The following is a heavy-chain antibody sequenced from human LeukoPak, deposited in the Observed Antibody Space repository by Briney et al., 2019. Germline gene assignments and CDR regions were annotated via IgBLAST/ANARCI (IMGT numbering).Heavy chain of an antibody. Sequence: PGGTLRLSCAASGFTFSGYGMSWVRQAPGKGLEWVSAISGSGGSTYYADSVKGRFTISRDNSKNTLYLQMNSLRAEDTAVYYCAIRPRIAVAGTVVSWGQGTLVTVSS. CDR2: ISGSGGST. CDR1: GFTFSGYG. V-gene: IGHV3-23*01. CDR3: AIRPRIAVAGTVVS. J-gene: IGHJ5*02. D-gene: IGHD6-19*01.